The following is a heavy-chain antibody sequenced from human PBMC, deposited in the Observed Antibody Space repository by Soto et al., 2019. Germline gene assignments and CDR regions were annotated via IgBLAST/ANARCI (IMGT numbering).Heavy chain of an antibody. CDR2: IYHSGST. V-gene: IGHV4-38-2*01. D-gene: IGHD2-2*02. CDR3: ARVPIACTGSSCYNHYYYSMDV. J-gene: IGHJ6*02. CDR1: GYSISSGYY. Sequence: PSETLSLTCAVSGYSISSGYYWGWIWQPPGKGLEWIGSIYHSGSTYYNPSLKSRVTISVDTSKNQFSLKLSSVTAADTAVYYCARVPIACTGSSCYNHYYYSMDVWGQGTTVTVSS.